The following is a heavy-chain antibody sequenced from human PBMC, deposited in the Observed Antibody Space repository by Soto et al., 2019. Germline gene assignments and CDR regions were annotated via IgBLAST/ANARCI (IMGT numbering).Heavy chain of an antibody. CDR1: GFTFSSYA. Sequence: GGSLRLSCAASGFTFSSYAMHWVRQAPGKGLEWVAVISYDGSNKYYADSVKGRFTISRDNSKNTLYLQMNSLRAEDTAVYYCARGRNRLVPWFAPWGQGTLVTVSS. CDR3: ARGRNRLVPWFAP. D-gene: IGHD6-19*01. V-gene: IGHV3-30-3*01. CDR2: ISYDGSNK. J-gene: IGHJ5*02.